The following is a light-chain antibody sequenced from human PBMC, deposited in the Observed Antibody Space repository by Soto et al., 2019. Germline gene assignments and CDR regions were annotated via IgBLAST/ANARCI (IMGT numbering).Light chain of an antibody. CDR2: EVN. Sequence: QSALTQPPSASGSPGQSVAISCTGTSSDVGGYNYVSWYQQHPGKAPKLMIYEVNKRPSGVPDRFSGSKSGNTASLTVSGLQAEDEADYYCAAWDDSLNGRGVFGGGTKLTVL. V-gene: IGLV2-8*01. J-gene: IGLJ3*02. CDR1: SSDVGGYNY. CDR3: AAWDDSLNGRGV.